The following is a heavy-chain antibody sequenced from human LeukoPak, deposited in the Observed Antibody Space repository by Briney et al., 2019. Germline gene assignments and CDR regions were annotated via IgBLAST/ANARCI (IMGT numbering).Heavy chain of an antibody. V-gene: IGHV4-31*03. CDR2: IYYSGST. CDR1: GGSISSGGYY. D-gene: IGHD3-3*01. J-gene: IGHJ5*02. CDR3: ARTYYDFWSGYSPNNWFGP. Sequence: SQTLSLTCTVSGGSISSGGYYWSWIRQHPGKGLEWIGYIYYSGSTYYNPSLKSRVTISVDTSKNQFSLKLSSVTAADTAVYYCARTYYDFWSGYSPNNWFGPWGQGTLVTVSS.